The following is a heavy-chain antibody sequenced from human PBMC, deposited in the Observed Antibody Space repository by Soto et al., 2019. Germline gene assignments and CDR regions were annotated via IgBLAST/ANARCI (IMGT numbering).Heavy chain of an antibody. J-gene: IGHJ4*02. CDR2: INYNSGSV. V-gene: IGHV3-9*01. CDR1: GFTFDVYA. D-gene: IGHD6-13*01. CDR3: AKDISLRGWVYLVVEY. Sequence: EVQLVESGGGWVQPGRSLRLPCAASGFTFDVYAMHWVRQAPGKGLEWVSGINYNSGSVGYADSVKGQFTISRDNAKNSLHLQMNSLRAEDTAVYYCAKDISLRGWVYLVVEYWGQGTLVTVSP.